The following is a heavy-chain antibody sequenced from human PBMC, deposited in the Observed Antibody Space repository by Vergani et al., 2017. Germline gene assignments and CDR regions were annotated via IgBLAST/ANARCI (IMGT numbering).Heavy chain of an antibody. D-gene: IGHD3-9*01. CDR2: ISGSGGST. Sequence: EVQLLESGGGLVKPGGSLRLSCAASGFTFSSYAMSWVRQAPGKGLEWVSAISGSGGSTYYADSVKGRFTISRDNSKNTLYLQMNSLRAEDTAVYYCAKGGDMLTGYSLWFDYWGQGTLVTVSS. J-gene: IGHJ4*02. V-gene: IGHV3-23*01. CDR1: GFTFSSYA. CDR3: AKGGDMLTGYSLWFDY.